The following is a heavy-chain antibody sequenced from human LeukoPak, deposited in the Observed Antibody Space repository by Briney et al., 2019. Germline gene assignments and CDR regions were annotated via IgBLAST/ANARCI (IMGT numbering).Heavy chain of an antibody. J-gene: IGHJ4*02. CDR2: TYYRSKWYN. Sequence: SQTLSLTCAISGDSVSSNSAAWNWIRQSPSRGLEWLGRTYYRSKWYNDYAVSVKSRITINPDTSKNQFSLQLNSVTPEDTAVYYCARDLLRENDDFWSGYPPYFDYWGQGTLVTVSS. CDR3: ARDLLRENDDFWSGYPPYFDY. D-gene: IGHD3-3*01. V-gene: IGHV6-1*01. CDR1: GDSVSSNSAA.